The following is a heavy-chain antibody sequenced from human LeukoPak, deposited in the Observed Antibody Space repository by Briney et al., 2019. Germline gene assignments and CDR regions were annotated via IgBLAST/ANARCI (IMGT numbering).Heavy chain of an antibody. CDR3: ARGAYCRGGSCYFDY. CDR2: ISPGDSDT. CDR1: GYSITSYW. J-gene: IGHJ4*03. V-gene: IGHV5-51*01. Sequence: GESLKISCKGSGYSITSYWIGWVRQMPGKGLEWMGIISPGDSDTRYSPSFQGQVTISADKSISTTYLQWSSLKASDTAMYYCARGAYCRGGSCYFDYWGRGTLVTVSS. D-gene: IGHD2-15*01.